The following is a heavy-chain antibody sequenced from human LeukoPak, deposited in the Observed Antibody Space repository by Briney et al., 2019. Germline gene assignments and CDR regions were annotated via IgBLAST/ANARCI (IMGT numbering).Heavy chain of an antibody. CDR3: TRDANHYGGMDV. V-gene: IGHV3-74*01. CDR2: IHSDGSTT. J-gene: IGHJ6*02. CDR1: GITVSKYW. Sequence: GGSLRLSCAVSGITVSKYWMHWVRQAPGKGLVWVSRIHSDGSTTDYADSVKGRFTITRDSAKNTPYLEMNSLRVEDAAVYYCTRDANHYGGMDVWRQGTTVTVSS.